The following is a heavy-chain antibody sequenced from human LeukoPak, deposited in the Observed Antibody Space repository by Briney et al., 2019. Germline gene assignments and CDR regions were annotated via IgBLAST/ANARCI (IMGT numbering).Heavy chain of an antibody. D-gene: IGHD6-13*01. V-gene: IGHV1-2*02. CDR1: GYTFTGDH. J-gene: IGHJ6*02. Sequence: AAVKVSCKASGYTFTGDHLHWVRQAPGQGLEYMGGINPTSGGTNYAQKFQGRVAMTRDTSISTAYMELSRLRSDDTAVYYCARDRRSAAGIDYYYYGMDVWGQGTTVTVSS. CDR2: INPTSGGT. CDR3: ARDRRSAAGIDYYYYGMDV.